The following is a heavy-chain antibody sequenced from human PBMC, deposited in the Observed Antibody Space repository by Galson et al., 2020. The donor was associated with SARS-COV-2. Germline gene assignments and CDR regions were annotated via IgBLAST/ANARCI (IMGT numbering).Heavy chain of an antibody. D-gene: IGHD6-13*01. CDR2: ISSSSSYI. V-gene: IGHV3-21*01. J-gene: IGHJ5*02. CDR3: AREVLSTHNWFDH. Sequence: GESLKISCAASGFTFSSYWMSWVRQAPGKGLEWVSSISSSSSYIYYADSVKGRFTISRDNAKNSLYLQMNSLRAEDTAVYYCAREVLSTHNWFDHWGQGTLVTVSS. CDR1: GFTFSSYW.